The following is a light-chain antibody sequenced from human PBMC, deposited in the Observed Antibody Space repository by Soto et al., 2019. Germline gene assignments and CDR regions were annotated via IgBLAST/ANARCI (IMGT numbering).Light chain of an antibody. J-gene: IGLJ2*01. CDR1: SSDVGGYNY. Sequence: QPVLTQPASVSGSPGQSITISCTGTSSDVGGYNYVSWYQQHPDKAPKLMIYDVSNRPSGVSNRFSGSKSGNTASLTISGLQAEDEADYYCSSYTSSSTPVVFGEGTKLTVL. V-gene: IGLV2-14*01. CDR3: SSYTSSSTPVV. CDR2: DVS.